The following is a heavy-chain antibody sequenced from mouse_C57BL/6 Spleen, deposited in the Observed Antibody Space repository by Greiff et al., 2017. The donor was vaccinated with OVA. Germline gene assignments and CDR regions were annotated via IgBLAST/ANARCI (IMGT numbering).Heavy chain of an antibody. CDR1: GFTFSDYY. D-gene: IGHD1-1*01. J-gene: IGHJ2*01. V-gene: IGHV5-16*01. CDR3: ARVYYYGSSSYYFDY. CDR2: INYDGSST. Sequence: EVKLVESEGGLVQPGSSMKLSCTASGFTFSDYYMAWVRQVPEKGLEWVANINYDGSSTYYLDSLKSRFIISRDNAKNILYLQMSSLKSEDTATYYCARVYYYGSSSYYFDYWGQGTTLTVSS.